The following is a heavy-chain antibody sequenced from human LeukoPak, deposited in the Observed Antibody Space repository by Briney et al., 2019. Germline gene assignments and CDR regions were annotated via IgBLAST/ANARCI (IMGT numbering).Heavy chain of an antibody. Sequence: GSLSLSCGASGFPFTTHWIHWVRQAPGKGLVWVSRIKPDGSDTNYADSVKGRFTISRDNAKNTVYLQMNSLRAEDTAVYYCARGKYGGYFIDYWGQGTLVTVSS. J-gene: IGHJ4*02. V-gene: IGHV3-74*01. D-gene: IGHD5-12*01. CDR3: ARGKYGGYFIDY. CDR2: IKPDGSDT. CDR1: GFPFTTHW.